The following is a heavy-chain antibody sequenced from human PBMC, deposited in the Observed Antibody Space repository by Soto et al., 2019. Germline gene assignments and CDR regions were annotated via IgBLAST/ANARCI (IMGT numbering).Heavy chain of an antibody. CDR2: ISSSSRTI. J-gene: IGHJ4*02. CDR3: ARELAVAGPGNLYFDY. V-gene: IGHV3-48*01. CDR1: GFTFSSYS. Sequence: EVQLVESGGGLVQPGGSLSLSCAASGFTFSSYSMNWVRQAPGKGLEWVSYISSSSRTIYYADSVKGRFTISRDNAKNSLYLQMNSLRAEDTAVYYCARELAVAGPGNLYFDYWGQGTLVTVSS. D-gene: IGHD6-19*01.